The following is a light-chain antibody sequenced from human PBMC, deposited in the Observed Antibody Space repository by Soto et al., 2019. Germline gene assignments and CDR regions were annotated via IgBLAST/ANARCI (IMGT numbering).Light chain of an antibody. CDR3: SSYAGTNNVVV. Sequence: QSVLTQPPSASGSPGQSVTISCTGTSSDVGGYNYVSWYQQHPGKAPKLMIFQVNKRPSGVPDRFSGSKSDNTASLTVSGLQAEDEADYYCSSYAGTNNVVVFGGGTQLTVL. V-gene: IGLV2-8*01. J-gene: IGLJ2*01. CDR2: QVN. CDR1: SSDVGGYNY.